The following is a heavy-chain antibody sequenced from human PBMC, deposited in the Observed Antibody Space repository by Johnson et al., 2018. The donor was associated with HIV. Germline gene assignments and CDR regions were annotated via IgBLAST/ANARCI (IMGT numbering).Heavy chain of an antibody. CDR1: GFTFSDSY. CDR2: ISGSAGAI. Sequence: QVQLVESGGGWVKPGGSLSLSCAASGFTFSDSYMNWIRQAPGKGLEWVSYISGSAGAICYADSVMGRFTVSRDNAKNSFYLQRNRLRAEDPAVYYCARSVNAGRPFDIWGQGTLVTVAS. V-gene: IGHV3-11*04. D-gene: IGHD2-8*01. CDR3: ARSVNAGRPFDI. J-gene: IGHJ3*02.